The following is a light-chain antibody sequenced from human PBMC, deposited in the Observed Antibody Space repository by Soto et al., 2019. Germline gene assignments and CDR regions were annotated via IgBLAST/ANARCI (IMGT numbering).Light chain of an antibody. Sequence: QSALTQPASVSGSPGQSITISCTGTSSDVGGYNYVSWYQQHPGKAPKLMIYDVSIRPSGVSNRFSGSKSGNTASLTISGLQAEDEADYYCSSYTSSSTLRVLFGGGTQLTVL. CDR1: SSDVGGYNY. CDR2: DVS. J-gene: IGLJ2*01. V-gene: IGLV2-14*01. CDR3: SSYTSSSTLRVL.